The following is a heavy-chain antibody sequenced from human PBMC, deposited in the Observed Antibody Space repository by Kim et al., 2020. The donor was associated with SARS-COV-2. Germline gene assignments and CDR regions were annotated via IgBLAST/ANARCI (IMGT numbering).Heavy chain of an antibody. V-gene: IGHV3-30*02. D-gene: IGHD2-15*01. J-gene: IGHJ4*02. Sequence: YAASVKGRFTISRGNSKDTLYLQMNSLRAEDTAVYYCASLVVTAANFDYWGQGTLGTVSS. CDR3: ASLVVTAANFDY.